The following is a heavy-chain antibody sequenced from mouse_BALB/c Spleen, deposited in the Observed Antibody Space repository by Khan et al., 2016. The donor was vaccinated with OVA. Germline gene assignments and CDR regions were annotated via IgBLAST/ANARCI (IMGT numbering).Heavy chain of an antibody. CDR1: GFTFSGFG. CDR2: ISSGSSTI. Sequence: EVELVEPGGGLVQPGGSRKLSCAASGFTFSGFGMHWVRQAPAKGLEWVAYISSGSSTIYYADTVKGRFTIFRYNPKNTLFLQMTRTRAEDTAMYYCARRDSLDYWGQGTTLTVSS. J-gene: IGHJ2*01. V-gene: IGHV5-17*02. CDR3: ARRDSLDY.